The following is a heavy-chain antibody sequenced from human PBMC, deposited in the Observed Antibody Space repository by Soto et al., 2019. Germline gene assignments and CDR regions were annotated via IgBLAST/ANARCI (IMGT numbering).Heavy chain of an antibody. V-gene: IGHV4-30-4*01. CDR2: IYYSGST. D-gene: IGHD2-21*01. Sequence: SLTISVPSSVVGDKIINRDGHCIFINKPPGKGLEWIGYIYYSGSTYYNPSLKSRVTISVDTSKNQFSLKLNSVTAADTAVYYCARAPFVEMAIIVFDYLGQGTLVTVSS. CDR3: ARAPFVEMAIIVFDY. CDR1: GDKIINRDGH. J-gene: IGHJ4*02.